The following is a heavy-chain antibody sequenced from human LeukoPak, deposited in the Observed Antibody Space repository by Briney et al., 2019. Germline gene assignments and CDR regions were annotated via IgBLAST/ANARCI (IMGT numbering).Heavy chain of an antibody. D-gene: IGHD3-22*01. V-gene: IGHV4-39*07. CDR1: GGSISSSGYY. CDR3: ARRYYYDSSGFYFDY. J-gene: IGHJ4*02. Sequence: SETLSLTCTVSGGSISSSGYYWGLIRQPPGKGLEWVGSVYYSGSTYYSPSLKSRVTISVDTSKNQFSLKLSSVTAADTAVYYCARRYYYDSSGFYFDYWGQGTLVTVSS. CDR2: VYYSGST.